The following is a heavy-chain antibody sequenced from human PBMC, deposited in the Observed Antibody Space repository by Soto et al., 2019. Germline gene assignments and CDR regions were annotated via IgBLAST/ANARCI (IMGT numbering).Heavy chain of an antibody. D-gene: IGHD2-21*02. Sequence: QAQLVQSGAEVKKPGASVKVSCEASGYTFTSYDMNWVRQAPGQGLEWMGWINPNRGDTKYAQKFRGRVTMTRDTSITPAYIDEKMLTSYDMAVYYWARQLAYCGGDCFTEPVDYWGQRTLFTVSS. J-gene: IGHJ4*02. V-gene: IGHV1-2*02. CDR1: GYTFTSYD. CDR2: INPNRGDT. CDR3: ARQLAYCGGDCFTEPVDY.